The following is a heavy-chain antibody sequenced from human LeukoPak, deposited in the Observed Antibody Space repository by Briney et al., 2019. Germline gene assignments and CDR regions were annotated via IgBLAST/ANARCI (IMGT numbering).Heavy chain of an antibody. D-gene: IGHD1-26*01. CDR1: GLTYRNYY. Sequence: GGSLRLSCAASGLTYRNYYFSWVRQAPGKGLEWISYISDDGSYANYADSVRGRFTISRDNAKNSLFLQMNSLRVEDTAVYYCARTMGVGPGGHFDYWGQGTLVTASS. V-gene: IGHV3-11*03. CDR2: ISDDGSYA. J-gene: IGHJ4*02. CDR3: ARTMGVGPGGHFDY.